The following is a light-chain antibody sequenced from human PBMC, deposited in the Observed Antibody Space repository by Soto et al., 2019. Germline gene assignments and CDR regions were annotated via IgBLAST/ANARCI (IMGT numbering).Light chain of an antibody. J-gene: IGKJ1*01. Sequence: DLRMTQSPSSLSASVGDTVTITCRASQGISDYLSWFQHKPGEAPKLLIYTASSLQGGDPLRFSGAGSRTDFSLTNSGLQLEDSATHYCHQTYTLPWTVGQGTKVDIK. CDR1: QGISDY. CDR2: TAS. V-gene: IGKV1-39*01. CDR3: HQTYTLPWT.